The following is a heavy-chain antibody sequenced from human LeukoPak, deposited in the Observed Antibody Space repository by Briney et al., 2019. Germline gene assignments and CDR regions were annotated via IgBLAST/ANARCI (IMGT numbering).Heavy chain of an antibody. V-gene: IGHV4-59*08. Sequence: SSETLSLTCTVSGGSMSSNYWSWFRQPPGKGLEWIGYIYNSGTIYYSGSTNYNPSLLSRVTISVDTSKNQFSLKLRSVTAADTAVYYCARPFSGSYSDAFDLWGQGTMVTVSS. CDR3: ARPFSGSYSDAFDL. D-gene: IGHD1-26*01. CDR1: GGSMSSNY. J-gene: IGHJ3*01. CDR2: IYNSGTIYYSGST.